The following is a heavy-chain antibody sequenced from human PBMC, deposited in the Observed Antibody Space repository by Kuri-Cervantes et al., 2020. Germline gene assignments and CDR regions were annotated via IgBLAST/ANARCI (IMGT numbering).Heavy chain of an antibody. Sequence: GGSLRLSCAAPGFNFDTYGMHWVRQAPGKGLEWVSSISSSSYIYYADSVKGRFTISRDNAKNSLYLQMNSLGAEVTAVFYCAKIGSGYKFRFDPWGQGTLVTVSS. CDR1: GFNFDTYG. V-gene: IGHV3-21*01. J-gene: IGHJ5*02. CDR3: AKIGSGYKFRFDP. CDR2: ISSSSYI. D-gene: IGHD3-9*01.